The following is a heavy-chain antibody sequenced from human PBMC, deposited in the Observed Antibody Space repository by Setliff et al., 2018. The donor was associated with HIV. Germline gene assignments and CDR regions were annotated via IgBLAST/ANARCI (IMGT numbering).Heavy chain of an antibody. V-gene: IGHV1-2*06. CDR1: GYTFTAYF. CDR2: INGGNGKT. D-gene: IGHD2-2*01. CDR3: ARGPHCSSTSCFGGFDY. J-gene: IGHJ4*02. Sequence: ASVKVSCKASGYTFTAYFMHWVRQAPGQGLEWMGRINGGNGKTEYSQKYQGRVTITRDTSTSTVYMELSSLRSEDTAVYYCARGPHCSSTSCFGGFDYWGQGTLVTVSS.